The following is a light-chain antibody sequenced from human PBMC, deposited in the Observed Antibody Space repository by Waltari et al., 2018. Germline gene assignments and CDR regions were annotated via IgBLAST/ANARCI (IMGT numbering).Light chain of an antibody. Sequence: DIQMSQSPSSLSASVGDRVTITCRTSQDISSYLNWYQQKPGRAPKLLIYSANSLASGVPSRFSGSGSGTQFTLTISILQPEDFVIYYCQQGNSYPLTFGGGTKVEIK. V-gene: IGKV1-17*01. CDR3: QQGNSYPLT. CDR1: QDISSY. CDR2: SAN. J-gene: IGKJ4*01.